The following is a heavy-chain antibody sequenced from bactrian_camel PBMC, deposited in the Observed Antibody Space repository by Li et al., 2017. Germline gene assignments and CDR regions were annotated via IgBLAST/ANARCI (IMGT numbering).Heavy chain of an antibody. CDR2: INSGGRTT. CDR1: RYTRTNYC. Sequence: VQLVESGGGSVQAGGSLRLSCAGSRYTRTNYCMGWFRQTQGKEREGVAAINSGGRTTYYADFVKGRFTISRINAKNSVYLQMNGLTPEDSAMYYCAARRGGCMLTLDRRDYESWGRGTQVTVS. J-gene: IGHJ4*01. D-gene: IGHD4*01. CDR3: AARRGGCMLTLDRRDYES. V-gene: IGHV3S40*01.